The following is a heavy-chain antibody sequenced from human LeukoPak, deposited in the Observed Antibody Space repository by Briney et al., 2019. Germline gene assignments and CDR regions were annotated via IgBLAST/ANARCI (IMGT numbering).Heavy chain of an antibody. V-gene: IGHV1-46*01. CDR1: GYTLTELS. CDR2: INPSGGST. CDR3: ARDPTSNCGGDCYPFDY. Sequence: ASVKVSCKVSGYTLTELSMHWVRQAPGQGLEWMGIINPSGGSTSYAQKFQGRVTMTGDTSTSTVYMELSSLRSEDTAVYYCARDPTSNCGGDCYPFDYWGQGTLVTVSS. D-gene: IGHD2-21*02. J-gene: IGHJ4*02.